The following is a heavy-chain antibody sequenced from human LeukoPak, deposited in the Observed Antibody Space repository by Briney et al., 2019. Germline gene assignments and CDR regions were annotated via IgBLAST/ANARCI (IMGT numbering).Heavy chain of an antibody. V-gene: IGHV3-48*03. J-gene: IGHJ6*02. D-gene: IGHD4-11*01. CDR2: ISSSGSTI. CDR3: ARQPDYNHYYYYGMDV. CDR1: GFTFSSYE. Sequence: GGSLRLSCAASGFTFSSYEMNWVRQAPGKGLEWVSDISSSGSTIYYADSVKGRFTISRDNAKNSLYLRMNSLRAEDTAVYYCARQPDYNHYYYYGMDVWGQGTTVTVSS.